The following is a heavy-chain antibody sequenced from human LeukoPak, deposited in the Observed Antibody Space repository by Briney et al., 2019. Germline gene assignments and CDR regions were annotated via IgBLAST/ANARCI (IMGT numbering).Heavy chain of an antibody. D-gene: IGHD6-19*01. CDR1: GFTFSNYD. J-gene: IGHJ4*02. V-gene: IGHV3-23*01. CDR2: IRDSGACG. Sequence: GGSLRLSCAASGFTFSNYDMGWVRQAPGKGLEWVSNIRDSGACGCYADSVKGRFTISRDNSNNLVYLQMNNLRAEDTAEYYCAKRARYNSARATDFDSWGQGTQVTVSS. CDR3: AKRARYNSARATDFDS.